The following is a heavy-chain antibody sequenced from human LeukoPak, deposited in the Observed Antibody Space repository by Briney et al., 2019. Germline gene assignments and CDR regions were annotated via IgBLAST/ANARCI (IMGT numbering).Heavy chain of an antibody. D-gene: IGHD6-19*01. V-gene: IGHV3-30*18. CDR2: ISYDGSNK. CDR3: AKARGQWLVPGDY. J-gene: IGHJ4*02. CDR1: GFTFSSYW. Sequence: GGSLRLSCAASGFTFSSYWMHWVRQAPGKGLEWVAVISYDGSNKYYADSVKGRFTISRDNSKNTLYLQMNSLRAEDTAVYYCAKARGQWLVPGDYWGQGTLVTVSS.